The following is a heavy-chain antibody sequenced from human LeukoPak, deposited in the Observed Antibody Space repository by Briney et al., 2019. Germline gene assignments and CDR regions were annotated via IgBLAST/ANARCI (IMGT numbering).Heavy chain of an antibody. CDR2: ISYDGSNK. J-gene: IGHJ4*02. Sequence: GGSLRLSCAASGFTFSSYAMHWVRQAPGKGLEWVAVISYDGSNKYYADSVKGRFTISRDNSKNTLYLQMNSLRAEDTAVYYCAWGGYYGSSGRPFDYWGQGTLVTVSS. V-gene: IGHV3-30*04. D-gene: IGHD3-22*01. CDR1: GFTFSSYA. CDR3: AWGGYYGSSGRPFDY.